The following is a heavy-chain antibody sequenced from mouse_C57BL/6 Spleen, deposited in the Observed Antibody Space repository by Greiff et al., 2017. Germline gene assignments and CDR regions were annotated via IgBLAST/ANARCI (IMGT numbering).Heavy chain of an antibody. CDR1: GFTFSSYA. CDR3: ARVPIYYGSSYGYFDV. CDR2: ISDGGSYT. J-gene: IGHJ1*03. Sequence: EVQVVESGGGLVKPGGSLKLSCAASGFTFSSYAMSWVRQTPEKRLEWVATISDGGSYTYYPDNVKGRFTISRDNAKNNLYLQMSHLKSEDTAMYYCARVPIYYGSSYGYFDVWGTGTTGTVSS. V-gene: IGHV5-4*01. D-gene: IGHD1-1*01.